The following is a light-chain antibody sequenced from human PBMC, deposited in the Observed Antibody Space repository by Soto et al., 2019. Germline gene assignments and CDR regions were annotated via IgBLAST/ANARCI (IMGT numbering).Light chain of an antibody. CDR1: QGLVYEDGNTY. J-gene: IGKJ1*01. V-gene: IGKV2-30*01. Sequence: DVVMTQSPLSLPVTLGQPASISCRSSQGLVYEDGNTYLNWFQQRPGQSPRRLIYWVSNRDSGVPDRFSGSGSGSDFTLKISRVEAEDVGLYYCLQGTHWPWTFGQWTKVEIK. CDR3: LQGTHWPWT. CDR2: WVS.